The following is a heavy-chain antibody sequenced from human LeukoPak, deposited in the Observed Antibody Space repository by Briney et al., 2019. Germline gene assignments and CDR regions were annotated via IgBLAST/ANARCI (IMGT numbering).Heavy chain of an antibody. J-gene: IGHJ4*02. V-gene: IGHV1-69*13. CDR3: AKLGVGSYDGSGYIDY. D-gene: IGHD3-22*01. CDR1: GYTFTSYG. CDR2: IIPIFGTP. Sequence: SVKVSCKASGYTFTSYGISWVRQAPGQGLEWMGGIIPIFGTPDYAQKFQGRVTISADESTSTAYMELSRLRSEDTAVYYCAKLGVGSYDGSGYIDYWGQGTLVTVSS.